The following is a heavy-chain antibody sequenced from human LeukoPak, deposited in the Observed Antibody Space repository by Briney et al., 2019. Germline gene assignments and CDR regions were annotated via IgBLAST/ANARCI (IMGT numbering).Heavy chain of an antibody. D-gene: IGHD3-22*01. CDR3: ARSGDYYDSSGYKYYFDY. Sequence: SETLSLTCTVSGGSISSYYWSWIRQPPGKGLEWIGYIYYSGSTNYNPSLKSRVTISVDTSKNQFSLKLSSETAADTAVYYCARSGDYYDSSGYKYYFDYWGQGTLVTVSS. CDR1: GGSISSYY. V-gene: IGHV4-59*01. J-gene: IGHJ4*02. CDR2: IYYSGST.